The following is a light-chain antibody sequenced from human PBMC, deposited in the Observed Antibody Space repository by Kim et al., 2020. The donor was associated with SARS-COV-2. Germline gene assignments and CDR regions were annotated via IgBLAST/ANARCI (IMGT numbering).Light chain of an antibody. CDR1: QSVLYSSNNKNY. J-gene: IGKJ1*01. Sequence: ATINCKSSQSVLYSSNNKNYLAWYQQKPGQPPKLLIYWASTRESGVPDRFSGSGSGTDFTHTISSLQAEDVAVYYCQQYYSTPQTFGQGTKVDIK. V-gene: IGKV4-1*01. CDR3: QQYYSTPQT. CDR2: WAS.